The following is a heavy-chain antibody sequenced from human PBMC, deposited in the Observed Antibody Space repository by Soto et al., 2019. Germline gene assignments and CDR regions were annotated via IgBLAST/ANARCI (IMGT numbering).Heavy chain of an antibody. V-gene: IGHV6-1*01. Sequence: SQTLSLTCAISGDSVSSNSAAWHWIRQSPSRGLEWLGRTYYRSKWYNDYAVSVKSRMTINPDTSKNQFSLQLNSVTPEDTAGCYCASASGCRVDYWGQGTLVTVSS. D-gene: IGHD6-25*01. J-gene: IGHJ4*02. CDR3: ASASGCRVDY. CDR2: TYYRSKWYN. CDR1: GDSVSSNSAA.